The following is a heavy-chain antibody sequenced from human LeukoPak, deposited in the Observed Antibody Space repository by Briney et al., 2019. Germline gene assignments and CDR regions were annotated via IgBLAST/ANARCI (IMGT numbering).Heavy chain of an antibody. CDR1: GFTFSDYA. CDR2: LTDYGGSA. CDR3: AKDLAYSYGPKYFDY. J-gene: IGHJ4*02. D-gene: IGHD5-18*01. Sequence: GGSLRLSCAASGFTFSDYAMSWVRQAPGKGLEWVSTLTDYGGSAYYADSVKGRFTISRDNSKNTLYLQMNSLRAEDTAVYYCAKDLAYSYGPKYFDYWGQGTLVTVSS. V-gene: IGHV3-23*01.